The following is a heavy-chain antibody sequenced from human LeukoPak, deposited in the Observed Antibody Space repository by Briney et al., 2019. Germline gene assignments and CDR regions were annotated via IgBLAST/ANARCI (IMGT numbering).Heavy chain of an antibody. CDR1: GFTVSSNY. Sequence: GGSLRLSCAASGFTVSSNYMSWVRQAPGKGLEWVSSISSSSDTIYYADSVKGRFTISRDNAKNSLYLQMNSLRAEDTAVYYCARVNTGKVTLDYWGQGILVTVSS. V-gene: IGHV3-48*04. J-gene: IGHJ4*02. CDR3: ARVNTGKVTLDY. CDR2: ISSSSDTI. D-gene: IGHD1-14*01.